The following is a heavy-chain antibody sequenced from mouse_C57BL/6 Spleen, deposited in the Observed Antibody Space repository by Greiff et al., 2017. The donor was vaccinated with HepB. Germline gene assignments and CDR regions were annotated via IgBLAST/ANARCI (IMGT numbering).Heavy chain of an antibody. D-gene: IGHD2-2*01. CDR1: GYSITSGYY. J-gene: IGHJ2*01. CDR2: ISYDGSN. Sequence: DVKLQESGPGLVKPSQSLSLTCSVTGYSITSGYYWNWIRQFPGNNLEWMGYISYDGSNNYNPSLKNRISITRDTSKNQCVLQLNSVTTEDTATYYCARGGGYPFDYWGQGTTLTGAS. V-gene: IGHV3-6*01. CDR3: ARGGGYPFDY.